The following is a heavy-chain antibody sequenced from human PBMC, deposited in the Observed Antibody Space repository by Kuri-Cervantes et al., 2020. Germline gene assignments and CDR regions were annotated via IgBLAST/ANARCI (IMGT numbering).Heavy chain of an antibody. CDR2: INHSGST. J-gene: IGHJ3*02. D-gene: IGHD5-24*01. CDR3: ARDQIREIDAFDI. Sequence: SQTLSLTCAVSGGSISSYYWSWIRQPPGKGLEWIGEINHSGSTNYNPSLKSRVTISVDKSKNQFSLKLSSVTAADTAVYYCARDQIREIDAFDIWGQGTMVTVSS. V-gene: IGHV4-34*01. CDR1: GGSISSYY.